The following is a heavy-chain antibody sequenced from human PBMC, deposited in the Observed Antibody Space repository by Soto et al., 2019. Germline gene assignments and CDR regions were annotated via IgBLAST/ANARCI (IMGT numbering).Heavy chain of an antibody. J-gene: IGHJ4*02. CDR2: ISGSGLST. Sequence: GGSLRLSCAASGFTFSSYAMSWVRQAPGKGLEWVSGISGSGLSTFYADSVKGRFTISRDNSKNTLYLQMNSLRAEDTAVYYCAKDMYDSSGLFGYWGQGTLVTVSS. CDR1: GFTFSSYA. D-gene: IGHD3-22*01. CDR3: AKDMYDSSGLFGY. V-gene: IGHV3-23*01.